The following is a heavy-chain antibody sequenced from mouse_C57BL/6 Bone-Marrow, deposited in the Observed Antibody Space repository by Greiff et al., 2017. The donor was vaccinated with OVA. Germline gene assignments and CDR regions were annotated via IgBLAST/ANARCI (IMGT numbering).Heavy chain of an antibody. V-gene: IGHV5-4*01. CDR2: ISDGGSYT. CDR3: ARDGGAY. J-gene: IGHJ3*01. CDR1: GFTFSSYA. Sequence: EVQGVESGGGLVKPGGSLKLSCAASGFTFSSYAMSWVRQTPEKRLEWVATISDGGSYTYYPDNVKGRFTISRDNAKNNLYLQMSHLKSEDTAMYYCARDGGAYWGQGTLVTVSA.